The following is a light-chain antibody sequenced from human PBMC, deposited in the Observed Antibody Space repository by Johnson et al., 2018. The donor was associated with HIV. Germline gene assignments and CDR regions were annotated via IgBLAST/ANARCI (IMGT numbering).Light chain of an antibody. J-gene: IGLJ1*01. CDR3: GTWDTILQTFV. CDR2: ENN. V-gene: IGLV1-51*01. CDR1: SSNIGNNY. Sequence: QSVLTQPPSVSAAPGQKVTISCSGSSSNIGNNYVSWYQQLPGTAPKLLIYENNKRPSGIPDRFSGSKSGTSATLGIAGLQTGDEADYFCGTWDTILQTFVLGTGTEVSVL.